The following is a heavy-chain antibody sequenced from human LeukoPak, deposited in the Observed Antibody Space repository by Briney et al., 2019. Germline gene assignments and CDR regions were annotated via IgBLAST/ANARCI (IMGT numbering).Heavy chain of an antibody. V-gene: IGHV4-4*07. J-gene: IGHJ6*02. Sequence: SETLSLTCTVSGGSISSYYWSWIRQPAGKGLEWIGRIYTSGSTNYNPSLKSRVTMSVDTSKNQFSLKLSSVTAADTAVYYCAREGFNSGYDFRRQDYYYYGMDVWGQGTTVTVSS. CDR2: IYTSGST. CDR1: GGSISSYY. D-gene: IGHD5-12*01. CDR3: AREGFNSGYDFRRQDYYYYGMDV.